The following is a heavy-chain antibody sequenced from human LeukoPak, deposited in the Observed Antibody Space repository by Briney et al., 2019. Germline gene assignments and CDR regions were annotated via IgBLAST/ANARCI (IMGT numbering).Heavy chain of an antibody. Sequence: GGSLRLSCAASGFTFSSYAMSWVRQAPGKGLERVSAISGSGGSTYYADSVKGRFTISRDNSKNTLYLQMNSLRAEDTAVYYCAKDKICXGGXCXXXXXAYWXXGTLVTVS. CDR3: AKDKICXGGXCXXXXXAY. V-gene: IGHV3-23*01. D-gene: IGHD2-15*01. CDR1: GFTFSSYA. J-gene: IGHJ4*01. CDR2: ISGSGGST.